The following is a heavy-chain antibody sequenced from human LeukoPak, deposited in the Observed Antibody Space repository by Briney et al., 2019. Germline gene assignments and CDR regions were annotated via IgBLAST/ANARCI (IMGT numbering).Heavy chain of an antibody. V-gene: IGHV4-59*08. D-gene: IGHD3-22*01. CDR3: ARPSRTGSGWDSFDI. J-gene: IGHJ3*02. CDR2: IYYSGST. CDR1: GGSISSYY. Sequence: PSQTLSLTCTVSGGSISSYYWSWIRQPPGKELEWIGYIYYSGSTNYNPSLKSRVTISVDTSKNQFSLNLSSVTAADTAVYYCARPSRTGSGWDSFDIWGQGTIVTVSS.